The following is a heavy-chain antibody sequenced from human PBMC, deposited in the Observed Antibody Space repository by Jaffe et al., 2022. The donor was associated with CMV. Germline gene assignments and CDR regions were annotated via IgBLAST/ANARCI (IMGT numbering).Heavy chain of an antibody. V-gene: IGHV1-18*04. J-gene: IGHJ6*03. Sequence: QVQLVQSGAEVKKPGASVKVSCKASGYTFTSYGISWVRQAPGQGLEWMGWISAYNGNTNYAQKLQGRVTMTTDTSTSTAYMELRSLRSDDTAVYYCARVNLGITMVRGVKDYYYYMDVWGKGTTVTVSS. CDR1: GYTFTSYG. CDR2: ISAYNGNT. CDR3: ARVNLGITMVRGVKDYYYYMDV. D-gene: IGHD3-10*01.